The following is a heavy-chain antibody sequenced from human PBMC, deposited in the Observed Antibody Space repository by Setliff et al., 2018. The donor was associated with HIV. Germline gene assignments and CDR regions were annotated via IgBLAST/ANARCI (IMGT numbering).Heavy chain of an antibody. Sequence: SGTLSLTCTVSGGSISSYYWSWIRQPPGKGLEWIGHIYYSGSTNYNPSLKSRVTISVDTSKNQFSLKLSSVTAADTAVYYCARSYYNFANGYYYYYYMDVWGKGTTVTVSS. D-gene: IGHD3-3*01. J-gene: IGHJ6*03. CDR1: GGSISSYY. CDR2: IYYSGST. V-gene: IGHV4-59*01. CDR3: ARSYYNFANGYYYYYYMDV.